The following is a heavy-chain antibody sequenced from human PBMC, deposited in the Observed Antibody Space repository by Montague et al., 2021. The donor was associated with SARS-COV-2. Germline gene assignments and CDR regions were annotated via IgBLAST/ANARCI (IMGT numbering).Heavy chain of an antibody. CDR2: INHSGTT. CDR3: AGGGWGSRYLLLSGTWFDS. J-gene: IGHJ5*01. V-gene: IGHV4-34*01. Sequence: SETLSLTCAVYGGSFSGYYWSWIRQSPGKGLEWIGEINHSGTTNYNPSLKSRVIISADTSKNQFSLKTSSVTAADTAVYYCAGGGWGSRYLLLSGTWFDSWGQGTLVTVSS. D-gene: IGHD3-16*02. CDR1: GGSFSGYY.